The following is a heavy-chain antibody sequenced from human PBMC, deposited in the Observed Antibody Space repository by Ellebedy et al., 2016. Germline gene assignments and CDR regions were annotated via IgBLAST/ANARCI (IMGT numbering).Heavy chain of an antibody. Sequence: ASVKVSCXASGYTFADYYMHWVRQAPGQGLEWMGWINPNSGGTTYAQKFQGRVTMTRDTSISTGYMELTGLKSDDTALYYCTRNHQYQSYGYTPSDFWGQGTLVTVSS. CDR3: TRNHQYQSYGYTPSDF. CDR2: INPNSGGT. CDR1: GYTFADYY. V-gene: IGHV1-2*02. D-gene: IGHD3-16*01. J-gene: IGHJ4*02.